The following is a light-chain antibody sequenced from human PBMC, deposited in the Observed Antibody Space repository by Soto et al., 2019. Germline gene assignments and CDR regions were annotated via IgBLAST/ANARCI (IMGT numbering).Light chain of an antibody. J-gene: IGKJ2*01. CDR3: PQDNNWPPYT. CDR2: GAS. Sequence: EIVMTQSPATLSVSPGERATLSCRASQSVSSNLAWYQQKPGQAPRLLIYGASTRATGIPARFSGSGSGTEFPLPISSPQSEDFAVSYWPQDNNWPPYTFGQGTKLEIK. CDR1: QSVSSN. V-gene: IGKV3-15*01.